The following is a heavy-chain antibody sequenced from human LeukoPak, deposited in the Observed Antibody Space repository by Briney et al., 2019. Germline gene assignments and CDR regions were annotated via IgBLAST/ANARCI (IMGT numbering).Heavy chain of an antibody. D-gene: IGHD2-15*01. CDR1: GGSVSSASNY. CDR3: ARDPGYCSGGSCGNFDY. Sequence: SETLSLTCIVSGGSVSSASNYWSWIRQPPGKGLEWIGYMYYSGSTSYNPSLKSRVTISADTSKNQFSLKLSSVTAADTAVYYCARDPGYCSGGSCGNFDYWGQGTLVTVSS. CDR2: MYYSGST. V-gene: IGHV4-61*01. J-gene: IGHJ4*02.